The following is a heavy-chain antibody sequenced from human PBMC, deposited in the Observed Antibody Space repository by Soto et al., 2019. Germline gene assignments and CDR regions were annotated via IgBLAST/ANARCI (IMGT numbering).Heavy chain of an antibody. D-gene: IGHD6-13*01. CDR2: IFVNGNT. CDR1: SGSVSTYY. CDR3: ARLGGFASGTFDY. J-gene: IGHJ4*02. Sequence: SETLSLTCTVASGSVSTYYWSWIRQPAGKGLEWIGRIFVNGNTNYNPSLRSRVTISVDTSKGQFSLNLTSVTAADTAVYYCARLGGFASGTFDYWGQGILVTVSS. V-gene: IGHV4-4*07.